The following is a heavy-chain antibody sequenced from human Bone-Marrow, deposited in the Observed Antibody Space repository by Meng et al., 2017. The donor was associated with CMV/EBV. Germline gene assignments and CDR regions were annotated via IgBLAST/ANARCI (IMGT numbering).Heavy chain of an antibody. CDR3: ARWLYSSSWYHGMDV. V-gene: IGHV5-51*01. J-gene: IGHJ6*02. CDR2: IYPGDSDT. Sequence: GESLKISWKGSGYSFTSYWIGWVRQMPGKGLEWMGIIYPGDSDTRYSPSFQGQVTITADKSISTAYLQWSSLKASDTAMYYCARWLYSSSWYHGMDVWGQGTTVTVSS. D-gene: IGHD6-13*01. CDR1: GYSFTSYW.